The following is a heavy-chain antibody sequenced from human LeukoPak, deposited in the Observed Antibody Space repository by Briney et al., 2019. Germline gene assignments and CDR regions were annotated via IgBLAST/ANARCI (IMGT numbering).Heavy chain of an antibody. Sequence: ASVKVSCKASGHTFTGYYMHWVRQAPGQGLEWMGWINPNSGGTNYAQKFQGRVTMTRDTSISTAYMELSRLRSDDTAVYYCARRFNWYYYMDVWGKGTTVTVSS. J-gene: IGHJ6*03. CDR3: ARRFNWYYYMDV. V-gene: IGHV1-2*02. D-gene: IGHD1-1*01. CDR1: GHTFTGYY. CDR2: INPNSGGT.